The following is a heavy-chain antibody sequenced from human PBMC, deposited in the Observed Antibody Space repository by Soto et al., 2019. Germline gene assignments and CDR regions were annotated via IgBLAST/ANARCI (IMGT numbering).Heavy chain of an antibody. CDR3: ARYYYGSGSYQDY. Sequence: SETLSLTCTVSGGSISSGDYYWSWIRQPPGKGLEWIGYIYYSGSTYYNPSLKSRVTISVDTSNNQFSLKPTSVTAADTAVYYCARYYYGSGSYQDYWGQGTLVTVS. CDR2: IYYSGST. D-gene: IGHD3-10*01. J-gene: IGHJ4*02. V-gene: IGHV4-30-4*01. CDR1: GGSISSGDYY.